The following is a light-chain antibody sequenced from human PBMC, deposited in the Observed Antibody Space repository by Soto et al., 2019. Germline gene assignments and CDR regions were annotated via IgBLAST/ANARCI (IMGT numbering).Light chain of an antibody. CDR3: QQYHIWPSWT. J-gene: IGKJ1*01. Sequence: EIVMTQSPATLSLSLGDRATLSCRASESISISLAWFQQGPGQPPSILIYGASTRATDVPARFSGGGSGTDFTLTINSLQSEDFAVYFCQQYHIWPSWTFGQGTKVELK. CDR2: GAS. CDR1: ESISIS. V-gene: IGKV3-15*01.